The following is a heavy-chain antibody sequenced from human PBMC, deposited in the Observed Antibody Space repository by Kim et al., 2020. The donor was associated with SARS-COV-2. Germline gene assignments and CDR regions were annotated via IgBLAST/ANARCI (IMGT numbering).Heavy chain of an antibody. J-gene: IGHJ6*02. CDR1: GDSVSSNSAA. CDR3: TCNPVAVAGAEADYYYYYGMDV. CDR2: TYYRSKWYN. V-gene: IGHV6-1*01. Sequence: SQTLSLTCAISGDSVSSNSAAWNWIRQSPSRGLEWLGRTYYRSKWYNDYAVSVKSRITINPDTSKNQFSLQLNSVTPEDTAVYYCTCNPVAVAGAEADYYYYYGMDVWGQGTTVTVSS. D-gene: IGHD6-19*01.